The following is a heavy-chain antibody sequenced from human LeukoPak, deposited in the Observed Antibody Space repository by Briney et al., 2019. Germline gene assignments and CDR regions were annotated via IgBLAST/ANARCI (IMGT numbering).Heavy chain of an antibody. CDR3: ARDLELERNRWNYFES. V-gene: IGHV4-59*01. J-gene: IGHJ4*02. CDR1: GGSISSFF. Sequence: SETLSLTCTVSGGSISSFFWSWIRQPPGKGLEWLGCIDYRGSTQYNPSLKSRVTISVDTSKQQFSLKLSSVTAADTAVYYCARDLELERNRWNYFESWGQGTQVIVSS. CDR2: IDYRGST. D-gene: IGHD1-1*01.